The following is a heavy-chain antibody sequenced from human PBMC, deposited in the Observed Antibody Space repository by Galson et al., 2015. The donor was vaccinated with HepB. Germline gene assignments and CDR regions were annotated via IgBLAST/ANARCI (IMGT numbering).Heavy chain of an antibody. CDR1: GGTFSSYA. CDR2: IIPIFGTA. J-gene: IGHJ3*02. V-gene: IGHV1-69*01. D-gene: IGHD6-13*01. CDR3: ARDRQQLVLFAFDI. Sequence: CKASGGTFSSYAISWVRQAPGQGLEWMGGIIPIFGTANYAQKFQGRVTITADESTSTAYMELSSLRSEDTAVYYCARDRQQLVLFAFDIWGQGTMVTVSS.